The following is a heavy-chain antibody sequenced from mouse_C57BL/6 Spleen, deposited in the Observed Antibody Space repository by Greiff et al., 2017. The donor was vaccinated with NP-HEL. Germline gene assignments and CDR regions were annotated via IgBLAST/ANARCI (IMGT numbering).Heavy chain of an antibody. D-gene: IGHD1-1*01. V-gene: IGHV2-3*01. J-gene: IGHJ4*01. CDR1: GFSLTSYG. CDR2: IWGDGST. Sequence: QVHVKQSGPGLVAPSQSLSITCTVSGFSLTSYGVSWVRQPPGKGLEWLGVIWGDGSTNYHSALISRLSISKDNSKSQVFLKLNSLQTDDTATYYCAKYHYGLYYYAMDYWGQGTSVTVSS. CDR3: AKYHYGLYYYAMDY.